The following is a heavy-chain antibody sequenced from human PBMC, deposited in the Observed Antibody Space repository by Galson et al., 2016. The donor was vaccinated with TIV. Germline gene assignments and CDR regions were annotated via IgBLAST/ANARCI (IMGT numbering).Heavy chain of an antibody. Sequence: SVKASCKASGGTFNSCTISWVRQAPGQGLEWMGTIVPTLGTTNYAQKFQGRVTITADKSTTTAYMELSSLRSEDTAMYYCARLDTSSWYGYFQYCGQGTLVTVSS. CDR2: IVPTLGTT. CDR1: GGTFNSCT. J-gene: IGHJ1*01. D-gene: IGHD6-13*01. CDR3: ARLDTSSWYGYFQY. V-gene: IGHV1-69*08.